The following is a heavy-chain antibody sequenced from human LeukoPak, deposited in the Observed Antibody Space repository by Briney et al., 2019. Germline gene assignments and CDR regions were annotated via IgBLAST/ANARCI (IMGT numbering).Heavy chain of an antibody. CDR2: ISSSGSTI. V-gene: IGHV3-11*04. J-gene: IGHJ4*02. D-gene: IGHD5-12*01. CDR1: GFTFSDYY. CDR3: ARDVQVATIYPLDY. Sequence: GGSLRLSCAASGFTFSDYYMSWIRQAPGKGLEWVSYISSSGSTIYYADSVKGRFTISRDNAKNSLFLQMNSLRAEDTAVYYCARDVQVATIYPLDYWGQGTLVTVSS.